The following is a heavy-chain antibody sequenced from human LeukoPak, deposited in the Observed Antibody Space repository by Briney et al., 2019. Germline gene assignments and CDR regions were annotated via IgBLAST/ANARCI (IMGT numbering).Heavy chain of an antibody. J-gene: IGHJ3*02. CDR2: IYSGGST. V-gene: IGHV3-66*01. D-gene: IGHD3-16*01. CDR1: EFSVGSNY. CDR3: ARDLIIWGASLLGAFDI. Sequence: PGGSLRLSCAASEFSVGSNYMTWVRQAPGKGLEWVSLIYSGGSTYYADSVKGRFTISRDNAKNSLYLQMNSLRAEDTAVYYCARDLIIWGASLLGAFDIWGQGTMVTVSS.